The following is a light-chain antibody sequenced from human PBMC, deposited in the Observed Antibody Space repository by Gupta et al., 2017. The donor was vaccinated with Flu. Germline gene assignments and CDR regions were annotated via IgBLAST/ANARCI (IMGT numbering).Light chain of an antibody. V-gene: IGLV2-11*01. Sequence: QSALTQPRSVSGSPGQSVTISCTGSSSDVGGYNYVSWYQQHPGKAPKLMIYDVSERPSGVPDRFSGSKSGNTAPLTISGLQAEDEADYYCCSYAGGPYVFGTGTEVTVL. CDR3: CSYAGGPYV. J-gene: IGLJ1*01. CDR2: DVS. CDR1: SSDVGGYNY.